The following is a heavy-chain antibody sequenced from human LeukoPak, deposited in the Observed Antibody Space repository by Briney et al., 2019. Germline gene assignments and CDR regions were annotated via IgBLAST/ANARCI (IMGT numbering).Heavy chain of an antibody. J-gene: IGHJ1*01. CDR2: ITSNGGST. Sequence: PGGSLRLSCSASEFTFSNYAMHWVRQAPGKGMEYVSAITSNGGSTCYVDSVKGRFTISRDNSKNTLYLQMNSLRAEDTAVYYCAKDGFTEGFQHWGQGTLVTVSS. CDR3: AKDGFTEGFQH. CDR1: EFTFSNYA. D-gene: IGHD3-3*01. V-gene: IGHV3-64*04.